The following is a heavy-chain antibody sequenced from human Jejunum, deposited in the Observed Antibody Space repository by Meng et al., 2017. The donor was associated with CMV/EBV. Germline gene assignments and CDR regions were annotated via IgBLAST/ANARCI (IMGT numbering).Heavy chain of an antibody. CDR3: ARGTGSGSWLIDS. D-gene: IGHD6-13*01. J-gene: IGHJ4*02. CDR2: IPFDGNNE. Sequence: ASGFTFCSYAMPWVRQAPGKGLEGVAVIPFDGNNEPYADSVKGRFTISRDNSKNTLYLQVNSLRPEDTGVYYCARGTGSGSWLIDSWGQGTLVTVSS. V-gene: IGHV3-30*04. CDR1: GFTFCSYA.